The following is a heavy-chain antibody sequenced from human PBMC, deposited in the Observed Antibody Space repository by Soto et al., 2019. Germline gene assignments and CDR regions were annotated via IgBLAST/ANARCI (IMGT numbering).Heavy chain of an antibody. CDR3: ARVDIFKAWFDP. D-gene: IGHD2-15*01. Sequence: ASVKVSCKASGYTFTSYAMHWVRQAPGQRLEWMGWINAGNGNTKYSQKFQGRVTITRDTSASTAYMELSSLRSEDTTVYYCARVDIFKAWFDPWGQGTLVTVSP. CDR1: GYTFTSYA. CDR2: INAGNGNT. V-gene: IGHV1-3*01. J-gene: IGHJ5*02.